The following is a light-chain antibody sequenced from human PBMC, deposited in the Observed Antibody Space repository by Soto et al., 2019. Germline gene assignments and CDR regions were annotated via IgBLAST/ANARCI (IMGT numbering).Light chain of an antibody. CDR1: SSDVGGYNY. J-gene: IGLJ2*01. CDR2: EVS. CDR3: SSYTGSNNYVV. Sequence: QSALTQPPSASGSPGQSVTISCTGTSSDVGGYNYVSWYQQHPGKAPQLMIYEVSKRPSGVPDRFSGSKSGNTASLTVSGLQAEDEADYYCSSYTGSNNYVVFGGGTQLTVL. V-gene: IGLV2-8*01.